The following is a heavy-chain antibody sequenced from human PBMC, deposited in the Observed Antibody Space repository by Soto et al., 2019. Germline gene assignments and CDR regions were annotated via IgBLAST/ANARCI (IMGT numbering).Heavy chain of an antibody. J-gene: IGHJ3*02. CDR1: GYSISSSNW. D-gene: IGHD3-9*01. CDR2: IYYSGST. CDR3: ARNTGYLLSAFDI. Sequence: SETLSLTCAVSGYSISSSNWLGWIRQPPGKGLEWIGYIYYSGSTYYNPSLKSRVTMSVDTSKNQFSLKLSSVTAVDTAVYYCARNTGYLLSAFDIWGQGTMVTVSS. V-gene: IGHV4-28*01.